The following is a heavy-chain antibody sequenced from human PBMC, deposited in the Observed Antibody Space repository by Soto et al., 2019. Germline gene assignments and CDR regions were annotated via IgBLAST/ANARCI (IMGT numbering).Heavy chain of an antibody. J-gene: IGHJ6*02. CDR3: ARDRDYYYCMDV. CDR2: IYYSGST. CDR1: GGSISSGDYY. Sequence: PSETLSLTCTVSGGSISSGDYYWSWIRQPPGKGLEWIGYIYYSGSTYYNPSLKSRVTISVDTSKNQFSLKLSSVTAADTAVYYCARDRDYYYCMDVWGQGXTVTVSS. V-gene: IGHV4-30-4*01.